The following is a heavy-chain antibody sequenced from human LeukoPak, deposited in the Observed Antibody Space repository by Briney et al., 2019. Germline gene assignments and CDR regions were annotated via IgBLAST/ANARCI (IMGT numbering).Heavy chain of an antibody. Sequence: SETLSLTCAVYGGSFSAYYWSWIRQPPGKGLEWFGGINRSGCSNYNPSLMSRVCISLDTSKTHFSLNMTSVAAAHTAVYYCARHPTKWELRLSLDYWGQGILVPVSS. CDR3: ARHPTKWELRLSLDY. J-gene: IGHJ4*02. V-gene: IGHV4-34*01. CDR2: INRSGCS. D-gene: IGHD1-26*01. CDR1: GGSFSAYY.